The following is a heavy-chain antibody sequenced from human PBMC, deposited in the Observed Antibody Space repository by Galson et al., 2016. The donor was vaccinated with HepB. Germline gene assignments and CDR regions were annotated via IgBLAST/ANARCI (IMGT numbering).Heavy chain of an antibody. Sequence: SLRLSCAASGFTFKDYAMDWVRQAPGKGLEWVSFISWDSGSIGYADSVKGRFTVSRDNAKNSLYLQMNSLRAEDTAFYYCAKHRLDYYGMDVWGQGTTVTVSS. CDR1: GFTFKDYA. V-gene: IGHV3-9*01. CDR2: ISWDSGSI. D-gene: IGHD6-25*01. J-gene: IGHJ6*02. CDR3: AKHRLDYYGMDV.